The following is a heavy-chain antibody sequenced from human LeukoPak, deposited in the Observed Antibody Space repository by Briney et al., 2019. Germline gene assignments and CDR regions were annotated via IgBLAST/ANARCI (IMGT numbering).Heavy chain of an antibody. Sequence: SETLSLTCAVYGGSFSGYYWSWIRQPPGKGLEWIGEINHSGSTNYNPSLKSRVTTSVDTSKNQFSLKLSSVTAADTAVYYCARGLWFGELSHYYYGMDVWGQGTTVTVSS. CDR2: INHSGST. D-gene: IGHD3-10*01. V-gene: IGHV4-34*01. CDR3: ARGLWFGELSHYYYGMDV. CDR1: GGSFSGYY. J-gene: IGHJ6*02.